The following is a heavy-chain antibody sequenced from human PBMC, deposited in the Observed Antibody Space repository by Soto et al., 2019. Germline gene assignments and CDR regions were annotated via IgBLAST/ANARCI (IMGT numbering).Heavy chain of an antibody. D-gene: IGHD1-26*01. J-gene: IGHJ6*02. CDR3: ARAAGATVYGMDV. CDR1: GGSVSSGSYY. V-gene: IGHV4-61*01. CDR2: IYYSGST. Sequence: ETLSLTCTVSGGSVSSGSYYWSWIRQPPGKGLEWIGYIYYSGSTNYNPSLKSRVTISVDTSKNQFSLKLSSVTAADTAVYYCARAAGATVYGMDVWGQGTTVTAP.